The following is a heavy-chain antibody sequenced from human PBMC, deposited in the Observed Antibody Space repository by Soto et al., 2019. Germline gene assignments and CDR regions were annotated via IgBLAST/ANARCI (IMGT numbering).Heavy chain of an antibody. CDR2: IWYDGSNK. J-gene: IGHJ3*02. D-gene: IGHD2-8*02. Sequence: QVQLVESGGGVVQPGRSLRLSCAASGFTFSSYGMHWVRQAPGKGLEWVAVIWYDGSNKYYADSVKGRFTISRDNSKNTLYLQMNSLRAEDTAVYYCAREFRVEYDAFDIWGQGTMVTVSS. CDR3: AREFRVEYDAFDI. V-gene: IGHV3-33*01. CDR1: GFTFSSYG.